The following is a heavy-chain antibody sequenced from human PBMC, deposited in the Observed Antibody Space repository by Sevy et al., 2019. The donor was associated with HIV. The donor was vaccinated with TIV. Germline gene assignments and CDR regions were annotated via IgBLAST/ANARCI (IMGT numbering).Heavy chain of an antibody. CDR3: ARAQQVTMLVVIGGLYFDF. J-gene: IGHJ4*02. CDR2: IKQDMSEK. Sequence: GGSLRLSCAASGFTFSEFGMHWVRQAPGKGLEWVANIKQDMSEKYYADSVKGRFTISRDNARNSLYLQMESLRAEDTAVYYCARAQQVTMLVVIGGLYFDFWGQGTLVTVSS. CDR1: GFTFSEFG. D-gene: IGHD3-22*01. V-gene: IGHV3-7*01.